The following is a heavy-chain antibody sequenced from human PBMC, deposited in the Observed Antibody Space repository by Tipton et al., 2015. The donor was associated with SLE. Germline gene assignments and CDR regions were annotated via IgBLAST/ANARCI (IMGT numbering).Heavy chain of an antibody. V-gene: IGHV4-61*09. Sequence: TLSLTCTVSGGSISSGSYYWSWIRQPAGKGLEWIGYIYTSGSTNYDPSLKSRVTISVDKSKNQFSLKLNSVTAADTAVYYCAREQWLVLWGYFDYWGQGSLVTVSS. CDR1: GGSISSGSYY. CDR2: IYTSGST. D-gene: IGHD6-19*01. CDR3: AREQWLVLWGYFDY. J-gene: IGHJ4*02.